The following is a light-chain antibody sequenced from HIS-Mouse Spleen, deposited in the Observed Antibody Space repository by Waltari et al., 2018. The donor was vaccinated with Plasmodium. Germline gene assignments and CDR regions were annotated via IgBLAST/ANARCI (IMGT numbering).Light chain of an antibody. CDR3: YSTDSSGNHRV. CDR2: EDS. CDR1: ALPKKY. V-gene: IGLV3-10*01. J-gene: IGLJ3*02. Sequence: SYELTQPPSVSVSPGQTARITCSVDALPKKYAYWYQQKSGQAPVRVIYEDSKRPAGIPERFSGSSSGTMATLTISGAQVEDEADYYCYSTDSSGNHRVFGGGTKLTVL.